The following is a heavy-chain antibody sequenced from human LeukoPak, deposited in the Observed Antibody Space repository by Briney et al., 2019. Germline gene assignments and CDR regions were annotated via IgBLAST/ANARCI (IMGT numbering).Heavy chain of an antibody. CDR2: IYYSGST. J-gene: IGHJ5*02. D-gene: IGHD3-10*01. Sequence: SETLSLTCTVSGGSIGSGDYYWSWIRQPPGKGLEWIGYIYYSGSTYYNPSLKSRVTISVDTSKNQFSLKLSSVTAADTAVYYCAREVTMVRGVIPNWFDPWGQGTLVTVSS. CDR1: GGSIGSGDYY. V-gene: IGHV4-30-4*01. CDR3: AREVTMVRGVIPNWFDP.